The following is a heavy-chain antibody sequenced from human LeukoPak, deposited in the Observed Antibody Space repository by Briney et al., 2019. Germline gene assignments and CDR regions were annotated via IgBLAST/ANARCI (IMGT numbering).Heavy chain of an antibody. V-gene: IGHV1-46*01. CDR1: GYTFTSYY. Sequence: GASVKVSCKASGYTFTSYYMHWVRQAPGQGLEWMGIINPSGGSTSYAQKFQGRVTMTRDMSTSTVYMELSSLRSEDTAVYYCAREGQYYYDSSGYRTRPLDYWGQGTLVTVSS. D-gene: IGHD3-22*01. J-gene: IGHJ4*02. CDR3: AREGQYYYDSSGYRTRPLDY. CDR2: INPSGGST.